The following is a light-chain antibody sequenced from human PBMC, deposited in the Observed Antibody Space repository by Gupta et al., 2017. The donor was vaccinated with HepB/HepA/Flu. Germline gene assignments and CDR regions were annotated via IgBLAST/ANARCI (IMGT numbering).Light chain of an antibody. CDR2: YKSDSDK. V-gene: IGLV5-45*02. Sequence: QAVLTQPSSLSASLGASASPTCTLRSGINVGTYRIYWYQQKPGSPPQYLLRYKSDSDKQQGSGVPSRFSGSKDASANAGILLISGLQSEDEADYYCMIWHSSAVVFGGGTKLTVL. J-gene: IGLJ2*01. CDR3: MIWHSSAVV. CDR1: SGINVGTYR.